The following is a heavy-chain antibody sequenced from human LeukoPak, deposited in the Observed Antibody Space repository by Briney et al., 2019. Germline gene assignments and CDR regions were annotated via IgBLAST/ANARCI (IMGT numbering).Heavy chain of an antibody. D-gene: IGHD4-17*01. CDR1: GYTFTSYG. CDR2: ISAYNGNT. J-gene: IGHJ5*02. Sequence: GASVKVSCKASGYTFTSYGISWVRQAPGQGLEWMGWISAYNGNTNYAQKLQGRVSMTTDTSTSTAYMELRTLRSDDTAVYYCARSHYGDGNWFDPWGEGALVTVSS. CDR3: ARSHYGDGNWFDP. V-gene: IGHV1-18*01.